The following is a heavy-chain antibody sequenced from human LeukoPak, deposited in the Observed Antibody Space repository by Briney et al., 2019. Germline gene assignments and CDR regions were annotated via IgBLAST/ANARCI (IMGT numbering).Heavy chain of an antibody. CDR3: ARGFRYYGSGIDY. CDR2: ISTNGGST. V-gene: IGHV3-64*01. Sequence: PGGSLRLSCAASGFTFSEYSMHWGRQAQAQGLEYVSAISTNGGSTYYANSVKGRFTISRDDPKNTLDLQMGSLRPEDMAVYYCARGFRYYGSGIDYWGQGTLVTVSS. CDR1: GFTFSEYS. D-gene: IGHD3-10*01. J-gene: IGHJ4*02.